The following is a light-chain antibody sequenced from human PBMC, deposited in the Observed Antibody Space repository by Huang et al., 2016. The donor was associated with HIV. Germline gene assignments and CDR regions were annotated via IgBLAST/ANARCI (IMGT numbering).Light chain of an antibody. CDR3: QQYDNLPIT. CDR2: DAS. CDR1: QDINNY. J-gene: IGKJ5*01. Sequence: DIQMTQSPSSLSASVGDRVTITCQASQDINNYLNWYQQKPGKAPKLLIYDASNLETGGPSRFSGSGSGTDFTFTISSLQPEDMATYYCQQYDNLPITFGQGTRLEIK. V-gene: IGKV1-33*01.